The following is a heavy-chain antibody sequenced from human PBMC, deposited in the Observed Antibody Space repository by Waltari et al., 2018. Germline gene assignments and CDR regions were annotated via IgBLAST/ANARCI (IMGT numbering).Heavy chain of an antibody. CDR3: ARDGYYDSSRFDY. CDR1: GYY. V-gene: IGHV4-61*08. J-gene: IGHJ4*02. CDR2: IYYSGNT. Sequence: GYYWSWIRRPPGKGLEWIGYIYYSGNTNYNPSLKSRVTISVDTSKNQFSLKLSSVTAADTAVYYCARDGYYDSSRFDYWGQGTLVTVSS. D-gene: IGHD3-22*01.